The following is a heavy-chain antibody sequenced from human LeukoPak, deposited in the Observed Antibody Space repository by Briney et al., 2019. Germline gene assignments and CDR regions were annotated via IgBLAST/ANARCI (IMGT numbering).Heavy chain of an antibody. V-gene: IGHV1-69*05. D-gene: IGHD3-10*01. CDR2: IIPIFGTA. Sequence: ASVKVSCKASGGTFSSYAISWVRQAPGQGLEWMGGIIPIFGTANYAQKFQGRVTITTDESTSTAYMELSSLRSEDTAVYYCARINRDYGSGMYWFDPWGQGALVTVSS. J-gene: IGHJ5*02. CDR3: ARINRDYGSGMYWFDP. CDR1: GGTFSSYA.